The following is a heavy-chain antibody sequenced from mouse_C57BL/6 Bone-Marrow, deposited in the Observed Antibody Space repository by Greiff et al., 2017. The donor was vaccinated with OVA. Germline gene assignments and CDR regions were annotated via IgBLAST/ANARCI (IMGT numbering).Heavy chain of an antibody. CDR3: ERPGDCDGDWFAY. V-gene: IGHV1-47*01. CDR1: GYTFTTYP. J-gene: IGHJ3*01. Sequence: QVQLQQSGAELVKPGASVKMSCKASGYTFTTYPIEWMKQNPGQSLEWIGNFHPYNDYTKYNEKFKGKATLTVEKSSSTVYLELSRLTSDDSAVYYGERPGDCDGDWFAYWGQGTLVTVTA. CDR2: FHPYNDYT.